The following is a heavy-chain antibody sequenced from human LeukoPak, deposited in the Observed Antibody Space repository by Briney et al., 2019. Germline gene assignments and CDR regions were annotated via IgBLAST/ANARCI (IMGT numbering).Heavy chain of an antibody. V-gene: IGHV3-23*01. J-gene: IGHJ4*02. CDR2: ISGSGGST. CDR1: GFTFSSYA. Sequence: GGSLRLSCAASGFTFSSYAMSWVRQAPGKGLEWVSVISGSGGSTYYADSVKGRFTIPRDNSKNTLYLQMNSLRAEDTAVYYCAEDRYSSGWYRYFDYWGQGTLVTVSS. CDR3: AEDRYSSGWYRYFDY. D-gene: IGHD6-19*01.